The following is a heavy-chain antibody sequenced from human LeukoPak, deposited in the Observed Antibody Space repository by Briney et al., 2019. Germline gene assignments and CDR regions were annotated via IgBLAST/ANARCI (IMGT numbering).Heavy chain of an antibody. J-gene: IGHJ4*02. Sequence: GGSLRLSCAASGFTFSSFWMSWVRQAPGKGLEWVANIKQDGGEKYYVDSVKGRFTISRDNAKNSLYLQMDSLRAEDTAVYYCARDFDRAGDYHHFDSWGQGTLVTVSS. D-gene: IGHD3-9*01. CDR2: IKQDGGEK. CDR3: ARDFDRAGDYHHFDS. CDR1: GFTFSSFW. V-gene: IGHV3-7*01.